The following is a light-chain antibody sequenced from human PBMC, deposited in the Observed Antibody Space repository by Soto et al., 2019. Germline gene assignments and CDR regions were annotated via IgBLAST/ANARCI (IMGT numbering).Light chain of an antibody. J-gene: IGLJ1*01. Sequence: QSVLTQPPSVSAAPGQKVTITCSGSSSNIGSNWLSWYQQLPGTAPKLLIYENNKRPSGIPDRFSGSKSGTSATLGITGLQTGDEADYYCGTWDSSLSAGVFGPGTKVTAL. V-gene: IGLV1-51*02. CDR2: ENN. CDR1: SSNIGSNW. CDR3: GTWDSSLSAGV.